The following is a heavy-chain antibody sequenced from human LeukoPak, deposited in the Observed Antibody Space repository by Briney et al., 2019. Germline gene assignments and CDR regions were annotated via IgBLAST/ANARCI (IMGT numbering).Heavy chain of an antibody. D-gene: IGHD6-19*01. CDR2: VYHTGNS. V-gene: IGHV4-38-2*02. CDR3: ARAETYSSGWYDAFFDY. Sequence: KPSETLSLTCTVSDYSISSGYYWGWIRQPPGKGLEWIGSVYHTGNSYDNPSLKSRATISVDTSKNHFSLKLRSVTAADTAVYYCARAETYSSGWYDAFFDYWGQGTLVTVSS. CDR1: DYSISSGYY. J-gene: IGHJ4*02.